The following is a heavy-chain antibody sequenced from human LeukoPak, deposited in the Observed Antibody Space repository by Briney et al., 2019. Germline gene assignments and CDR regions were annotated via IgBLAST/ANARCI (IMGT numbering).Heavy chain of an antibody. V-gene: IGHV3-43*01. Sequence: PGGSLRLSCAASGFTFDDYTMHWVRQAPGKGLEWVSLISWDGGSTYYADSVKGRFTISRDNSKNSLYLQMNSLRTEDTALYYCAKGHNYSGYDRGIFDYWGQGTLVTVSS. CDR2: ISWDGGST. CDR1: GFTFDDYT. CDR3: AKGHNYSGYDRGIFDY. D-gene: IGHD5-12*01. J-gene: IGHJ4*02.